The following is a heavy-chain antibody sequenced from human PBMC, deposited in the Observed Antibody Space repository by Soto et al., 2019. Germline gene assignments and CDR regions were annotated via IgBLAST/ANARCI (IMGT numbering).Heavy chain of an antibody. D-gene: IGHD3-10*01. Sequence: EVQLLESGGGLVQPGGSLRLSCGASGFTFTNYAMSLVRQAPGKGLEWASTASGSGASTYYADSVKGRFTISRDNSKNTQYLQMKSQRIENTAVYYCAEVAVRGVEVSNFDPRGQGTLVTVFS. CDR1: GFTFTNYA. J-gene: IGHJ5*02. CDR3: AEVAVRGVEVSNFDP. V-gene: IGHV3-23*01. CDR2: ASGSGAST.